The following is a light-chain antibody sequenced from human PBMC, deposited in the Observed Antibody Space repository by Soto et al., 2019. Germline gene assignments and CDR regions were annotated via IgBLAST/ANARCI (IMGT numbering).Light chain of an antibody. CDR2: EVV. V-gene: IGLV2-8*01. J-gene: IGLJ1*01. CDR3: KSYAGSNTYV. CDR1: KNDIGVYDF. Sequence: QSAQTQPPSASGSPGQSVTISCTGTKNDIGVYDFVSWYQHHPGKAPRLIIYEVVQRPSGVPDRFSGSKSGNTASLTVSGLQAADEGDYFCKSYAGSNTYVFGSGTKLTVL.